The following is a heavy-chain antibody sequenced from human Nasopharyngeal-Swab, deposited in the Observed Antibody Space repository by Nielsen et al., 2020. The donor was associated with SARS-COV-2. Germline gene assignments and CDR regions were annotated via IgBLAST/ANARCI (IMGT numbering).Heavy chain of an antibody. CDR2: ISSSSSTI. CDR3: ARDWHGPFDY. V-gene: IGHV3-48*04. CDR1: GFIFRSYS. D-gene: IGHD5-24*01. J-gene: IGHJ4*02. Sequence: GESLKTSCASSGFIFRSYSLNWVRQAPGKGLEWVSYISSSSSTIYYADSVKGRFTISRDNAKNSLYLQMNSLRAEDTAVYYCARDWHGPFDYWGQGTLVTVSS.